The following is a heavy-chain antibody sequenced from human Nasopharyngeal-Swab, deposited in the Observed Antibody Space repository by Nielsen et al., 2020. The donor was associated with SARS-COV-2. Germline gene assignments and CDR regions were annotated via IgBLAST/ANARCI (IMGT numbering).Heavy chain of an antibody. CDR3: ARVLGSIVVVPAAMPVYAFDI. Sequence: VRQAPGKGLEWVSVIYSGGSTYYADSVKGQFTISRDNSKNTLYLQMNSLRAEDTAVYYCARVLGSIVVVPAAMPVYAFDIWGQGTMVTVSS. CDR2: IYSGGST. V-gene: IGHV3-53*01. D-gene: IGHD2-2*01. J-gene: IGHJ3*02.